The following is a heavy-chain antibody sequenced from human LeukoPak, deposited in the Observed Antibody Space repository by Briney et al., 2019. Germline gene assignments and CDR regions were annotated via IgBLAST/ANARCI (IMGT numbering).Heavy chain of an antibody. D-gene: IGHD4-17*01. V-gene: IGHV4-39*01. Sequence: PSETLSLTCTVSGDSIGSSTYYLGWVRQPPGKGLEWIGSIHYSGSAYYNPSLKSRVTISVDTSNNQFSLKLSSVTAADTAVYYCARHGFLLVTTRGWFDPWGQGTLVTVSS. CDR3: ARHGFLLVTTRGWFDP. J-gene: IGHJ5*02. CDR2: IHYSGSA. CDR1: GDSIGSSTYY.